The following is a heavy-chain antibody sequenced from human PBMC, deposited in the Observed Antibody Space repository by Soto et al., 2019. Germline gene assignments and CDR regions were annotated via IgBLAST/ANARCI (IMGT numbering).Heavy chain of an antibody. CDR2: IDPSDSYT. CDR3: ARHSDYYGSGHDAFDI. CDR1: GYSFTSYW. V-gene: IGHV5-10-1*01. J-gene: IGHJ3*02. Sequence: EVQLVQSGAEVKKPGESLRISCKGSGYSFTSYWISWVRQMPGKGLEWMGRIDPSDSYTNYSPSFQGHVTISADKSISTAYLQWSSLKASATAMYYCARHSDYYGSGHDAFDIWGQGTMVTVSS. D-gene: IGHD3-10*01.